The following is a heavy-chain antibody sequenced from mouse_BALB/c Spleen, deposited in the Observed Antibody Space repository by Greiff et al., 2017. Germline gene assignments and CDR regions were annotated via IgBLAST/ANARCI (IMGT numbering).Heavy chain of an antibody. CDR3: ARLGIYYYGSSWYFDV. J-gene: IGHJ1*01. CDR1: GYTFTDYN. CDR2: IYPYNGGT. D-gene: IGHD1-1*01. Sequence: EVKLMESGPELVKPGASVKISCKASGYTFTDYNMHWVKQSHGKSLEWIGYIYPYNGGTGYNQKFKSKATLTVDNSSSTAYMELRSLTSEDSAVYYCARLGIYYYGSSWYFDVWGAGTTVTVSS. V-gene: IGHV1S29*02.